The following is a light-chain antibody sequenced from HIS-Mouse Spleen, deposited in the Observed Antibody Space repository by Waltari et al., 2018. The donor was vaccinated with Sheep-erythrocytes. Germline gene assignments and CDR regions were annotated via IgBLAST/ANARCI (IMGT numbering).Light chain of an antibody. CDR2: AAS. J-gene: IGKJ4*01. CDR1: QSISSY. CDR3: QQSYSTPPLT. V-gene: IGKV1-39*01. Sequence: DIQMTQSPSSLSASVGDRVTITCRASQSISSYLNWYQQKPGKAPKHPMSAASSLQSGVPSRFSGGGSGTDFTITISSLQPEDFATYYCQQSYSTPPLTFGGGTKVEIK.